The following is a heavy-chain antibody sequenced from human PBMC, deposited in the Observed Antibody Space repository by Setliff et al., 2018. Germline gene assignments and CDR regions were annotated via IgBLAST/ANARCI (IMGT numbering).Heavy chain of an antibody. D-gene: IGHD2-15*01. V-gene: IGHV4-39*07. CDR2: INHSGST. CDR3: ARVVAASSYYYYMDV. CDR1: GASLSSGTYY. J-gene: IGHJ6*03. Sequence: PSETLSLTCTVSGASLSSGTYYWGWIRQPPGKGLEWIGEINHSGSTNYNPSPKSRVTISVDTSKNQFSLKLSSVTAADTAVYYCARVVAASSYYYYMDVWGKGTTVTVSS.